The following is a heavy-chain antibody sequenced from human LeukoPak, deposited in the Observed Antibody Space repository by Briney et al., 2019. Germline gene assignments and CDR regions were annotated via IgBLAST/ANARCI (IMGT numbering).Heavy chain of an antibody. Sequence: SETLSLTCTVSGGSISSSSYYWGRIRQPPGKGLEWIGSIYYSGSTYYNPSLKSRVTISVDTSKNQFSLKLSSVTAADTAVYYCARGDIVATITPANFDYWGQGTLVTVSS. CDR3: ARGDIVATITPANFDY. J-gene: IGHJ4*02. V-gene: IGHV4-39*07. CDR1: GGSISSSSYY. CDR2: IYYSGST. D-gene: IGHD5-12*01.